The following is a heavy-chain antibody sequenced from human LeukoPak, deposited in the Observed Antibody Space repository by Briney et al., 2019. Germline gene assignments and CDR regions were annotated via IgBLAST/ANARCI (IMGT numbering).Heavy chain of an antibody. CDR1: GFTASSNY. CDR2: IFKSGTT. V-gene: IGHV3-66*01. J-gene: IGHJ4*02. D-gene: IGHD7-27*01. CDR3: ARENWGAFDC. Sequence: GGSLRLSCAASGFTASSNYMSWVRQAPGKGLEWVSAIFKSGTTYYADSVKDRFTISRDNSKNTLYLQMNSLRAEDTAVYHCARENWGAFDCWGQGTLVTVSS.